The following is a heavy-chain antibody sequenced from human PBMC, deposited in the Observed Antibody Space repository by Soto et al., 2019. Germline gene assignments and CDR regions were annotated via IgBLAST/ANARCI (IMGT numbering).Heavy chain of an antibody. Sequence: ASVKVSCKASGYTFTSYYMYWVRQAPGQGLEWMGIINPSGGSTSYAQKFQGRVTMTRDKSTSTVYMELSSLRSEDTAVYYCASTQRLRYFDWLSPDAFDIWGKGTMVTVSS. CDR2: INPSGGST. V-gene: IGHV1-46*01. CDR3: ASTQRLRYFDWLSPDAFDI. J-gene: IGHJ3*02. CDR1: GYTFTSYY. D-gene: IGHD3-9*01.